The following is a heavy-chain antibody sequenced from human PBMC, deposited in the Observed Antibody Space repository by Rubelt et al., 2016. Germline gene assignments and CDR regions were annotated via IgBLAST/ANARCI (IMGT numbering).Heavy chain of an antibody. Sequence: GGGVVQPGRSLRLSCAASGFTFSSYGMHWVRQAPGKGLEWVAVISYDGSNKYYADSVKGRFTISRDNSKNTLYLQMNSLRAEDTAVYYCAKDAYGSGSGSYYFDYWGQGTLVTVSS. CDR3: AKDAYGSGSGSYYFDY. J-gene: IGHJ4*02. CDR2: ISYDGSNK. CDR1: GFTFSSYG. V-gene: IGHV3-30*18. D-gene: IGHD3-10*01.